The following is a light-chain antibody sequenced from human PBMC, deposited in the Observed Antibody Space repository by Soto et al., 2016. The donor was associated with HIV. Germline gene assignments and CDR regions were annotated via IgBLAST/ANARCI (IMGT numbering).Light chain of an antibody. Sequence: SSELTQDPAVSVALGQTVRITCQGDSLRTYYATWYQQKPGQAPVLVMSGKNNGPSRIPDRFPGSSSGDIAFLTITGAQAEDEADYYCNSRDRSGNHLVFGGGTKLTVL. J-gene: IGLJ3*02. CDR1: SLRTYY. CDR3: NSRDRSGNHLV. V-gene: IGLV3-19*01. CDR2: GKN.